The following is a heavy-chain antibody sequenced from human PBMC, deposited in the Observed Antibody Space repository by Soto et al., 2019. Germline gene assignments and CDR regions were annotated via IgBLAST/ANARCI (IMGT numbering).Heavy chain of an antibody. Sequence: PGGSLRLSCAASGFTFSSYAMHWVRQAPGKGLEWVAVICDGGSSTYYADSVKGRFTISRDNSKNTLYLQMNSLRAEDTAVYYCAKGMAAAGFYYYYGMDVWGQGTTVTVSS. CDR2: ICDGGSST. CDR1: GFTFSSYA. CDR3: AKGMAAAGFYYYYGMDV. J-gene: IGHJ6*02. D-gene: IGHD6-13*01. V-gene: IGHV3-33*06.